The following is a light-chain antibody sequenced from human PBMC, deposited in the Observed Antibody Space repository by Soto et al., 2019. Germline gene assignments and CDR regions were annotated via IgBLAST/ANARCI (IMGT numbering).Light chain of an antibody. CDR2: WAS. Sequence: DIVVTQSPDFLAVSLGERATINCKSSQSVLYSPNNKDYVGWYQQKPGHPPKLLIYWASIRESGVPDRFSGSGSGTDFTLTISNLQAEDVAVYYCQQYYDPPYTFGQGTKLEL. J-gene: IGKJ2*01. V-gene: IGKV4-1*01. CDR3: QQYYDPPYT. CDR1: QSVLYSPNNKDY.